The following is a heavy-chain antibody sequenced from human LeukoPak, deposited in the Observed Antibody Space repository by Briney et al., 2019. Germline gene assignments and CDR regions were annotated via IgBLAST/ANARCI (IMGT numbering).Heavy chain of an antibody. V-gene: IGHV3-30*02. Sequence: GGSLRLSCAASGFTFSYYGMHWVCQAPGRGLEWVAFVRYDGKDKFYADSVKGRFTISKDTSMNTLSLQMNSLAAEDTAVYYCAKDLMRDRWFGESWGQGTLVTVSS. CDR1: GFTFSYYG. J-gene: IGHJ5*02. D-gene: IGHD3-10*01. CDR2: VRYDGKDK. CDR3: AKDLMRDRWFGES.